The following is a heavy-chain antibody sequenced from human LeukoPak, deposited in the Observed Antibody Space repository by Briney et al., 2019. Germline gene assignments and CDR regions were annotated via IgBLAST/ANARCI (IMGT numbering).Heavy chain of an antibody. D-gene: IGHD2-15*01. CDR3: AKGPMGSCKGAFCYHFDC. V-gene: IGHV3-7*03. CDR1: EFRFGSYA. J-gene: IGHJ4*02. Sequence: GGSLRLSCAASEFRFGSYAMSWVRQAPRKGPEWVANIHQDGVDKDYVDSVAGRFTISRDNAKNSLYLQMNSLRAEDTAVYFCAKGPMGSCKGAFCYHFDCWGQGTLVTVSS. CDR2: IHQDGVDK.